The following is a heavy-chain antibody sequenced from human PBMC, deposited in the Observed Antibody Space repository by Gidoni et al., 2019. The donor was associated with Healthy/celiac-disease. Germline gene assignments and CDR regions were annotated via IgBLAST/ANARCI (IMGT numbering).Heavy chain of an antibody. V-gene: IGHV1-24*01. Sequence: QVQLVQSGAEVKKPGVSVKVSCKVSGYTLTELSMHWVRQAPGKVLEWMGGFDPEDGETIYEQKYQGRVTMTEDTSTDTAYMELSSLRSEDTAVYYCATSKLRFLEWLLPENGFDPWGQGTLVTVSS. J-gene: IGHJ5*02. CDR1: GYTLTELS. CDR3: ATSKLRFLEWLLPENGFDP. D-gene: IGHD3-3*01. CDR2: FDPEDGET.